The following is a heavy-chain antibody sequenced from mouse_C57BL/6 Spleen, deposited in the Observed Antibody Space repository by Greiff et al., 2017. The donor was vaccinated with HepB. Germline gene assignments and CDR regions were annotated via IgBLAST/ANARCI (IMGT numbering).Heavy chain of an antibody. Sequence: VQLQQSGPELVKPGASVKISCKASGYSFTGYYMNWVKQSPEKSLEWIGEINPSTGGTTYNQKFKAKATLTVDKYSSTAYMQLKSLTSEDSAVYYCARMGLPLCSYFDVWGTGTTVTVSS. D-gene: IGHD6-1*01. V-gene: IGHV1-42*01. CDR2: INPSTGGT. CDR3: ARMGLPLCSYFDV. J-gene: IGHJ1*03. CDR1: GYSFTGYY.